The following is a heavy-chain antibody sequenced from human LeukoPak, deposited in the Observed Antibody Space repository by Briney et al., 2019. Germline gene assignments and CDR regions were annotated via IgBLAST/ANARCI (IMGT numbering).Heavy chain of an antibody. V-gene: IGHV3-48*01. J-gene: IGHJ4*02. Sequence: GGSLRLSCAASGFTFSSSYSMNWVRQAPGKGLEWVAHISLTTTTVSYADSVKGRFTLSRDNAKNSLFLQMNSLRAEDTAVYYCARDGDWAFDYWGQGTLVTVSS. CDR1: GFTFSSSYS. CDR3: ARDGDWAFDY. D-gene: IGHD2-21*02. CDR2: ISLTTTTV.